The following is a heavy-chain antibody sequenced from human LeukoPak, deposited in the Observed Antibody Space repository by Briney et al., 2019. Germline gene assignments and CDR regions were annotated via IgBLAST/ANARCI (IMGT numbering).Heavy chain of an antibody. CDR1: GFTFSSYA. V-gene: IGHV3-23*01. J-gene: IGHJ4*02. CDR2: ISGSGGST. D-gene: IGHD3-9*01. CDR3: AKGFNPLTGFDY. Sequence: GGSLRLSCAASGFTFSSYAMSWVRQAPGKGLEWVSSISGSGGSTYYADSVKGRFTISRDNSKNTLYLQMNSLRAEDTAVYYCAKGFNPLTGFDYWGQGTLVTVSS.